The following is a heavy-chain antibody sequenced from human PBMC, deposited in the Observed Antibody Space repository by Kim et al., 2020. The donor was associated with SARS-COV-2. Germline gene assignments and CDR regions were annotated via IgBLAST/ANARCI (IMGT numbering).Heavy chain of an antibody. CDR3: ARQIFHATRHRSGPWAGMSTGIALDI. D-gene: IGHD3-10*01. Sequence: GESLKISCEGSKYNFTNYWIGWVRQKPGRGLEWMGAIFPGNSRTQFHPSFEGQFTLSVDTSVNTAYLQWRGLEASDTATYYCARQIFHATRHRSGPWAGMSTGIALDIWGHGTKVIVST. J-gene: IGHJ3*02. CDR1: KYNFTNYW. V-gene: IGHV5-51*01. CDR2: IFPGNSRT.